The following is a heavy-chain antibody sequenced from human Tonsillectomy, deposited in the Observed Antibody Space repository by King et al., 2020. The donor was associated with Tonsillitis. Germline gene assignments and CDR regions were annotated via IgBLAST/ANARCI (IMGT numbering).Heavy chain of an antibody. CDR1: GYGFTTYG. CDR3: ARITGDDYFDN. Sequence: VQLVESGAEVKKPGASVKVSCKASGYGFTTYGITWVRQAPGQGLEWMGWITTYNQNTYYAQTFQGRVTMTTDTFTSTAYMELRSLRSDDTAMYYCARITGDDYFDNWGQGTLVTVSS. J-gene: IGHJ4*02. D-gene: IGHD1-14*01. CDR2: ITTYNQNT. V-gene: IGHV1-18*04.